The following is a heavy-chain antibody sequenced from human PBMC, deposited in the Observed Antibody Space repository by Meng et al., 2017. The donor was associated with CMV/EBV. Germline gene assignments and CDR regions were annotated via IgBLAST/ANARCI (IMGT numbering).Heavy chain of an antibody. Sequence: VPVVESGGGLVQPGGSLRLSCAASGFTVSSNYMSWVRQAPGKGLEWVSVIYSGGSTYYADSVKGRFTISRDNSKNTLYLQMNSLRAEDTAVYYCLLVFGRGVVDYWGQGTLVTVSS. D-gene: IGHD3-3*02. CDR3: LLVFGRGVVDY. CDR1: GFTVSSNY. V-gene: IGHV3-66*01. CDR2: IYSGGST. J-gene: IGHJ4*02.